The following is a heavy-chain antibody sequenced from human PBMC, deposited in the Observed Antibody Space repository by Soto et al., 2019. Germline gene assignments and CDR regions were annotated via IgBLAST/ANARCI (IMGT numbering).Heavy chain of an antibody. CDR3: ARDYGHDCSGGNCYFYF. V-gene: IGHV1-69*01. Sequence: QVQLVQSGAEVKKPGSSVKVSCKASGGTFSTYAINWVRQAPGHGLEWMGGIIPLFGTAKYAQKCQDRVTITADESTSTAHMELRSLRSEDTAVYYCARDYGHDCSGGNCYFYFWGQGTLVSVSS. J-gene: IGHJ4*02. CDR2: IIPLFGTA. D-gene: IGHD2-15*01. CDR1: GGTFSTYA.